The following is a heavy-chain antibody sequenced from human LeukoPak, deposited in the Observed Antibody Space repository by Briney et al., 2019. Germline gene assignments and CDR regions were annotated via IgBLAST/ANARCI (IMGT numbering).Heavy chain of an antibody. J-gene: IGHJ5*02. CDR2: ISPNSGVP. D-gene: IGHD6-13*01. CDR3: AREVGYSTSWYGRFDP. CDR1: GYTFTGYY. V-gene: IGHV1-2*05. Sequence: ASVKVSCKASGYTFTGYYIHWVRQAPGQGLEWLRRISPNSGVPNYAQKFQGRVTMTRDTSVNTVYMELSGLKSDDTGAYYCAREVGYSTSWYGRFDPWGQGTVVTVSS.